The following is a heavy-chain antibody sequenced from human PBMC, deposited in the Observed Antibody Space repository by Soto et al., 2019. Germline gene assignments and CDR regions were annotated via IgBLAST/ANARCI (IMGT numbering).Heavy chain of an antibody. D-gene: IGHD3-16*01. Sequence: PSETLSLTCSVSGRSMSSNYWSWIRQSPDKVLEWLGYVFYGGTDYNPSLGGRVSMSVETSKSQFSLKLTSVTVADTAVYYCASYRGALYFEPWGPGILVTVSS. V-gene: IGHV4-59*01. J-gene: IGHJ4*02. CDR3: ASYRGALYFEP. CDR1: GRSMSSNY. CDR2: VFYGGT.